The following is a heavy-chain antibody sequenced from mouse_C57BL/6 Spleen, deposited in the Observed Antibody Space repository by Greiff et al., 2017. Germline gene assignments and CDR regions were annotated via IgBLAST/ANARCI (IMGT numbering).Heavy chain of an antibody. CDR2: IYPRSGNT. V-gene: IGHV1-81*01. CDR3: AREKDYSNYGAVMDY. J-gene: IGHJ4*01. D-gene: IGHD2-5*01. Sequence: QVQLQQSGAELARPGASVKLSCKASGYTFTSYGISWVKQRTGQGLEWIGEIYPRSGNTYYNEKFKGKATLTADKSSSTAYMELRSLTSEDSAVXFCAREKDYSNYGAVMDYWGQGTSVTVSS. CDR1: GYTFTSYG.